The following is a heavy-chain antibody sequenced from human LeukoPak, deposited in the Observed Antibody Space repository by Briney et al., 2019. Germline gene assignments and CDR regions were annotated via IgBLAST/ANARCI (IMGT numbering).Heavy chain of an antibody. J-gene: IGHJ4*02. V-gene: IGHV4-34*01. Sequence: PGGSLRLSCAASGFTFSSYALSWIRQPPGKGLEWIGEINHSGSTNYNPSLKSRVTMSVDTSKNQFSLKLSSVTAADTAVYYCARAGYCSNYLAYWGQGTLVTVSP. CDR2: INHSGST. D-gene: IGHD4-11*01. CDR1: GFTFSSYA. CDR3: ARAGYCSNYLAY.